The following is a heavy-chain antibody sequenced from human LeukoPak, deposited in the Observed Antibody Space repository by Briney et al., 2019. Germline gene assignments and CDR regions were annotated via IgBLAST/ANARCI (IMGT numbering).Heavy chain of an antibody. J-gene: IGHJ4*02. CDR1: GGTFSSYA. CDR2: IIPIFGTA. Sequence: GASVKVSCKASGGTFSSYAISWVRQAPGQGLEWMGGIIPIFGTANYAQKFQGRVTITADESTSTAYMELSSLRSGDTAVYYCARLLNYYDSSGYYYVPGYYFDYWGQGTLVTVSS. V-gene: IGHV1-69*13. CDR3: ARLLNYYDSSGYYYVPGYYFDY. D-gene: IGHD3-22*01.